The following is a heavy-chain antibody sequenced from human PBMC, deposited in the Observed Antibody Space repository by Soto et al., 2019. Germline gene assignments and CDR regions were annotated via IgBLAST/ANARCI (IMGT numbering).Heavy chain of an antibody. CDR3: ARGRSVAHDAFDI. CDR2: IWYDGSNK. V-gene: IGHV3-33*01. CDR1: GFTFSSYG. J-gene: IGHJ3*02. Sequence: GGSLRLSCAASGFTFSSYGMHWVRQAPGKGLEWVAVIWYDGSNKYYADSVKGRFTISRDNSKNTLYLQMNSLRAEDTAVYYCARGRSVAHDAFDIWGQGTMVTVSS.